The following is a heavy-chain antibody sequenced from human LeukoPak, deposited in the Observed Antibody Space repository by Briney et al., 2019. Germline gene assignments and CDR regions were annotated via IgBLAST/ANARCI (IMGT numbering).Heavy chain of an antibody. D-gene: IGHD1-7*01. Sequence: QTGGSLRLSCAASGFTFSDYAMHWVRQAPGKGLEWVAVISKDGSDKYYPGSVRGRFTISRDNSKNTIYLQVDSLRAEDTAIYYCARDYWWNYDYWGPGTLVTVSS. V-gene: IGHV3-30-3*01. CDR1: GFTFSDYA. J-gene: IGHJ4*02. CDR3: ARDYWWNYDY. CDR2: ISKDGSDK.